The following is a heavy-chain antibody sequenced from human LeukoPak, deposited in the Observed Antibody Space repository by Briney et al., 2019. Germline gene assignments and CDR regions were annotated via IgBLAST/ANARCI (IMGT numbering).Heavy chain of an antibody. V-gene: IGHV4-30-4*08. CDR1: GGSISSGGYY. J-gene: IGHJ6*03. CDR3: ARAKPPAEVVPAAMYPYYYYYMDV. CDR2: IYYSGST. Sequence: PSKTLSLTCAVSGGSISSGGYYWSWIRQPPGKGLEWIGYIYYSGSTYYNPSLKSRVTISVDTSKNQFSLKLSSVTAADTAVYYCARAKPPAEVVPAAMYPYYYYYMDVWGKGTTVTVSS. D-gene: IGHD2-2*01.